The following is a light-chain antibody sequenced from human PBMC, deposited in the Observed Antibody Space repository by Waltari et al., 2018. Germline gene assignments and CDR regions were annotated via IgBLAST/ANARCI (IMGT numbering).Light chain of an antibody. CDR3: QQYGRFPET. Sequence: EIVLTQSPGILSLSPGERATLSCRASHTISSGNIAWYQQRPGQAPRLLIYGASTRATGIPDRFSGSGSGADFTLTISRLEPEDFAVYYCQQYGRFPETFGQGTKVDIK. V-gene: IGKV3-20*01. CDR2: GAS. J-gene: IGKJ1*01. CDR1: HTISSGN.